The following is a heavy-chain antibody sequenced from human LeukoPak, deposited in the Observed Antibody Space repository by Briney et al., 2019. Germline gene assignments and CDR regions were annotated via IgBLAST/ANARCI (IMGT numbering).Heavy chain of an antibody. J-gene: IGHJ4*02. V-gene: IGHV3-74*01. Sequence: PGGSLRLSCAASGFTFSSYWMHWVRQDPGKGLVWVSRINSYGSTTTYADSVKGRSTISRDNAKNTLYLQMNSLRAEDTAVYYCRTYRWGDSFEYWGQGTLVTVSS. CDR1: GFTFSSYW. D-gene: IGHD3-16*01. CDR2: INSYGSTT. CDR3: RTYRWGDSFEY.